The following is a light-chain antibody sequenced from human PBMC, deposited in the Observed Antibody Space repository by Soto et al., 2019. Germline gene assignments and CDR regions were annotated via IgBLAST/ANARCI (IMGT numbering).Light chain of an antibody. V-gene: IGLV2-11*01. Sequence: QSVLTQPRSVSGSPGQSVIISCTGTSNDVGAYDYVSWYQQLPGKAPKLVIYDVSKRPSGVPARFSGSKSGNTASLTISGLQDEDEADYFCCSYAVRDTFFVFGIGTKVTVL. CDR2: DVS. CDR1: SNDVGAYDY. J-gene: IGLJ1*01. CDR3: CSYAVRDTFFV.